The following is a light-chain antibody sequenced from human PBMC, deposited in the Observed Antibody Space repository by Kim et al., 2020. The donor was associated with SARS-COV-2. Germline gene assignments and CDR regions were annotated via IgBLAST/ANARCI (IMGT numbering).Light chain of an antibody. CDR1: QDISTW. CDR2: LAS. Sequence: SASVGNTVTITCRASQDISTWWAWYQQKPARAPKHLLYLASSLESGVPSRFSGSGSGTGFTLTISSLQPDDFATYYCQHYSRFPYTFGQGTKLEI. V-gene: IGKV1-5*03. CDR3: QHYSRFPYT. J-gene: IGKJ2*01.